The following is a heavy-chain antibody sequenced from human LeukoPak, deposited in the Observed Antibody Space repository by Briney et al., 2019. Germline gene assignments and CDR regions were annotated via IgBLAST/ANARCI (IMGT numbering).Heavy chain of an antibody. CDR1: GFTFSSYG. D-gene: IGHD1-26*01. V-gene: IGHV3-30*18. CDR2: ISYDGSNK. J-gene: IGHJ4*02. CDR3: AKDLVGATILRFNDY. Sequence: GGSLRLSCAASGFTFSSYGMHWVRQAPGKGLEWVAVISYDGSNKYYADSVKGRFTISRDNSKNTLYLQMNSLRAEDTAVYYCAKDLVGATILRFNDYWGQGTLVTVSS.